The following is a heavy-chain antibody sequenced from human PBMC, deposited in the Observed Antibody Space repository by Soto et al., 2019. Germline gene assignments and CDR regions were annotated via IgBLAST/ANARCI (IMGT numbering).Heavy chain of an antibody. J-gene: IGHJ3*02. CDR2: ISGSGGST. CDR1: GFTFSSYA. CDR3: ALDTTGVNYDFWSGPQDPFDI. D-gene: IGHD3-3*01. V-gene: IGHV3-23*01. Sequence: PGGSLRLSCAASGFTFSSYAMSWVRQAPGKGLEKVSAISGSGGSTYYADFVKGRFTISRDNSKITLYLLMISLRVEVTAVYYCALDTTGVNYDFWSGPQDPFDIWGQGTMVTVSS.